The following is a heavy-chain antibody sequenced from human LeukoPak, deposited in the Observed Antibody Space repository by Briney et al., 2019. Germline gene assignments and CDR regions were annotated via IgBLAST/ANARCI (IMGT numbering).Heavy chain of an antibody. J-gene: IGHJ4*02. CDR3: ARGEAAAVIPH. D-gene: IGHD6-13*01. CDR2: INHSGST. V-gene: IGHV4-34*01. Sequence: SGTLSLTCAVYGGSFSGYYWSWIRQPPGKGLEWIGEINHSGSTNYNPSLKSRVTISVDTSKNQFSLKLSSVTAADTAVYYCARGEAAAVIPHWGQGTLVTVSP. CDR1: GGSFSGYY.